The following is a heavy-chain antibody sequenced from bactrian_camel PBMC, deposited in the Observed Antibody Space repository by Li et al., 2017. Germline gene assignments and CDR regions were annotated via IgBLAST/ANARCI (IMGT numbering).Heavy chain of an antibody. CDR1: GYDLTSGC. V-gene: IGHV3S40*01. J-gene: IGHJ4*01. CDR2: IYTGTDRT. Sequence: VQLVESGGGSVQEGGSLTLSCATSGYDLTSGCMGWFRQAPGKEREGVASIYTGTDRTYYADSVKGRFAIWQDNSKATVYLEINYLRPEDTAMYYCAADPSFSCSRYGDGQQCVIGDSLKGQGTQ. D-gene: IGHD1*01.